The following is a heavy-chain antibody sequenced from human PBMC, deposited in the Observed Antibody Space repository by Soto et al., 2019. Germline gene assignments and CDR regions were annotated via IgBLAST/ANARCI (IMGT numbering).Heavy chain of an antibody. J-gene: IGHJ4*02. CDR1: GGTFSSYA. CDR3: ARDLDYYDSSGYLIY. D-gene: IGHD3-22*01. Sequence: GASVKVSCQASGGTFSSYAISWVRQAPGQGLEWMGGIIPIFGTANYAQKFQGRVTITADESTSTAYMELSSLRSEDTAVYYCARDLDYYDSSGYLIYWGQGXLVTVYS. CDR2: IIPIFGTA. V-gene: IGHV1-69*13.